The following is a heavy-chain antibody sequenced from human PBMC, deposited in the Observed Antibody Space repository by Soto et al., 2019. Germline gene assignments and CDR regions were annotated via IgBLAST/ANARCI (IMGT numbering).Heavy chain of an antibody. CDR2: IYYSGST. CDR1: GGSISSGGYY. D-gene: IGHD3-22*01. V-gene: IGHV4-31*03. J-gene: IGHJ4*02. Sequence: KTSETLSLTCTVSGGSISSGGYYRSWIRQHPGKGLEWIGYIYYSGSTYYNPSLKSRVTISVDTSKNQFSLKLSSVTAADTAVYYCARGRNYYDSSGYSHHFDHWGQGTLVTVSS. CDR3: ARGRNYYDSSGYSHHFDH.